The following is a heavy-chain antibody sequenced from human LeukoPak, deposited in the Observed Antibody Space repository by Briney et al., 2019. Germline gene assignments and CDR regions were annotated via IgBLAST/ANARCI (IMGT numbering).Heavy chain of an antibody. CDR2: YNPEDGET. J-gene: IGHJ4*02. V-gene: IGHV1-24*01. Sequence: ASVKVSCKASGGTFSSYVISWVRQAPGQGLEWMGGYNPEDGETTYAQKFQGRLTMTEDTSADTVYMELSSLRSEDTAVYYCATDTFEYWGQGTQVTVSS. CDR1: GGTFSSYV. CDR3: ATDTFEY.